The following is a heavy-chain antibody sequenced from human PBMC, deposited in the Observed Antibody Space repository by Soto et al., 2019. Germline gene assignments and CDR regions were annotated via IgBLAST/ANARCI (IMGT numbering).Heavy chain of an antibody. CDR3: ALIGILSSPIYYFYGMDV. Sequence: EVQLVESGGGLIQPGGSLRLSCAGSGFTVSSNYMTWVRQAPGKGLEWVSVIYTDGSTYYADSVKGRFTSSRDNSKNTLYLQMNSLRAEDKAVYYWALIGILSSPIYYFYGMDVWGQGTTVTVSS. CDR2: IYTDGST. CDR1: GFTVSSNY. J-gene: IGHJ6*02. V-gene: IGHV3-53*01. D-gene: IGHD3-9*01.